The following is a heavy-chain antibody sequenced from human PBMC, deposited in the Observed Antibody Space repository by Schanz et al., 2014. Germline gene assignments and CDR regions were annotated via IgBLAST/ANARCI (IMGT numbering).Heavy chain of an antibody. CDR1: GFTFNNYD. J-gene: IGHJ4*02. CDR2: ISGGGGSA. V-gene: IGHV3-23*04. D-gene: IGHD1-26*01. Sequence: EVQLVESGGGLVQPGGSLRLSCAASGFTFNNYDMNWVRLVPGKGLECVSGISGGGGSAYYADSVKGRFTISRDNSKNTLYLQMNSLRPEDTAVYYCVKVCSGSGCSFLDYWGQGTLVTVSS. CDR3: VKVCSGSGCSFLDY.